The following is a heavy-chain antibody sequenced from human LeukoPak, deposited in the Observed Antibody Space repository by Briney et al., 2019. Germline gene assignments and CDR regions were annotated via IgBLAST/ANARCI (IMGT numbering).Heavy chain of an antibody. V-gene: IGHV4-34*01. J-gene: IGHJ4*02. CDR1: GGSFSGYY. CDR3: ARRITLVRGFNY. D-gene: IGHD3-10*01. CDR2: INHSGST. Sequence: SETLSLTCAVYGGSFSGYYWTWIRQPPGKGLEWIGEINHSGSTNYNPSLKSRVTISVDTSKNQFSLRLTSVTAADTAVYYCARRITLVRGFNYWGQGTLVTVPS.